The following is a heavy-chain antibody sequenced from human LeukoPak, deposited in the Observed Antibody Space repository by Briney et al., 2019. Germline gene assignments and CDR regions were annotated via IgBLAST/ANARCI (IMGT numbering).Heavy chain of an antibody. D-gene: IGHD6-6*01. V-gene: IGHV4-30-2*01. CDR2: INHSGST. CDR1: GGSISSGGYS. J-gene: IGHJ3*02. Sequence: SETLSLTCAVSGGSISSGGYSWSWIRQPPGKGLEWIGYINHSGSTYYNPSLKSRVTISVDRSKNQFSLKLSSVTAADTAVYYCARTSIAARRANAFDIWGQGTVVTVSS. CDR3: ARTSIAARRANAFDI.